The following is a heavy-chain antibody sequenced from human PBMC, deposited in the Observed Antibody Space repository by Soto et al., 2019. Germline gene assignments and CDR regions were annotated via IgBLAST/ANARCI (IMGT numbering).Heavy chain of an antibody. V-gene: IGHV4-30-4*01. D-gene: IGHD3-22*01. CDR2: IYYTGHT. CDR1: GASISGGDYY. J-gene: IGHJ4*02. CDR3: ARATYDSSTYYLDY. Sequence: QVQLQESGPGLVKPSQTLSLTCTVSGASISGGDYYWTWIRQPPGKGLEWLGSIYYTGHTYSNPSLESRISISVDPSNNQFALRLTSVTAPDTAIYYCARATYDSSTYYLDYWGQGTLVTVSS.